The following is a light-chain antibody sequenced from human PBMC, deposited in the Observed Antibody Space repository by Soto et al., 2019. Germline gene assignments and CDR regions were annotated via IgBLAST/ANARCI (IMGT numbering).Light chain of an antibody. CDR2: EVN. V-gene: IGLV2-8*01. J-gene: IGLJ1*01. CDR3: ISYTGSSTSYV. Sequence: QSALTQPPSASGSPGQSVAISCTGTSSDVGGYNYVSWYQQHPGKAPKLMIYEVNKRPSGVPDRFSGSKSGNTASLTISGLQAEDEADYHCISYTGSSTSYVFGSGTKLTVL. CDR1: SSDVGGYNY.